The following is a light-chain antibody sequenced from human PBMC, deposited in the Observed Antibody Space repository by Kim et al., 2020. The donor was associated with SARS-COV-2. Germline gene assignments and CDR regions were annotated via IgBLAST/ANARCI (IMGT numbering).Light chain of an antibody. CDR3: QQSYSSPFT. J-gene: IGKJ3*01. CDR2: GAS. CDR1: RNLRGY. Sequence: SVGDRVTITCRASRNLRGYLNWYQKKSGQAPRRLSHGASNLQNEVPSRFRGGESGTEFTLTITSLRPEDFATYYCQQSYSSPFTFGPGTKVDIK. V-gene: IGKV1-39*01.